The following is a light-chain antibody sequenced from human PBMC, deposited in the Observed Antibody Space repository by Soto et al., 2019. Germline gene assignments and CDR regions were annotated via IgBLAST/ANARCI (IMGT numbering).Light chain of an antibody. CDR2: GAS. Sequence: EIVMTQSPATLSVSPGERATLSCRASQSVSSNLAWYQQKPGQAHRLLIYGASTRATGIPARFSGSGSGTEFTLTISSLQSEDFAVYYCQQYNNWPPYTFGQGNKLEIK. J-gene: IGKJ2*01. V-gene: IGKV3-15*01. CDR1: QSVSSN. CDR3: QQYNNWPPYT.